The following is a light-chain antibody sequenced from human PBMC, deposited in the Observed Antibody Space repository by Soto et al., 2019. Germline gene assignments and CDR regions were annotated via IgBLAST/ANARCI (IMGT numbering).Light chain of an antibody. CDR3: QQDGSSPHT. CDR1: QSVSSSY. Sequence: EIVLTQSPGTLSLSPGERATLSCRASQSVSSSYLAWYQHKPGQAPRLLIYGASSRATGIPDRFSGSGTGPDFTLTISRLEPEDVSVYYCQQDGSSPHTFGQGTKLEIK. J-gene: IGKJ2*01. CDR2: GAS. V-gene: IGKV3-20*01.